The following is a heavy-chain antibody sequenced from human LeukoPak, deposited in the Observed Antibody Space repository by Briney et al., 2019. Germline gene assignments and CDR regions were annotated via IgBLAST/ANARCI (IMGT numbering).Heavy chain of an antibody. CDR3: ARDGLLDDILTGCYYYGMDV. CDR2: ISAYNGNT. CDR1: GYTFTSYG. V-gene: IGHV1-18*01. D-gene: IGHD3-9*01. J-gene: IGHJ6*02. Sequence: EASVKVSCKASGYTFTSYGITWVRQAPGQGLEWMGWISAYNGNTNYAQKFLGRVTMTTDTSTSTAYMELRSLRSDDTAVYYCARDGLLDDILTGCYYYGMDVWGQGTTVTVSS.